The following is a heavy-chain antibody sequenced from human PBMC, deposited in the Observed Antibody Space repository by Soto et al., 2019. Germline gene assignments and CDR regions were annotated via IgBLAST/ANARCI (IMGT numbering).Heavy chain of an antibody. CDR1: GYTFTSYG. D-gene: IGHD3-3*01. V-gene: IGHV1-18*01. J-gene: IGHJ6*03. CDR2: ISAYNGNT. Sequence: ASVKVSCKASGYTFTSYGISWVRQAPGQGLEWMGWISAYNGNTNYAQKLQGRVTMTTDTSTSTVYMELRSLRSDDTAVFYCARDAAYDFWSGRYYYMDVWGKGTTVTVSS. CDR3: ARDAAYDFWSGRYYYMDV.